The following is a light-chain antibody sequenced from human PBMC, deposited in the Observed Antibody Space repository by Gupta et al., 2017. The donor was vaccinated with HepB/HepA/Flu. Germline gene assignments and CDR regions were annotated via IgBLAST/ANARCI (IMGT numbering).Light chain of an antibody. CDR3: QQYITYPIT. Sequence: DIQMTQSPSPLSASVGDRVTITCRASQSISSWLAWYQQKPGKAPNLLIYKASSLQSGVPSRFSGSGSGTEFTLTISSLQPDDFVTYYCQQYITYPITFGGGTKVEIK. CDR1: QSISSW. J-gene: IGKJ4*01. V-gene: IGKV1-5*03. CDR2: KAS.